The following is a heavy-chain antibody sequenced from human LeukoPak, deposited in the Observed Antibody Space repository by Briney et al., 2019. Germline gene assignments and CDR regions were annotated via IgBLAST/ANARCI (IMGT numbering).Heavy chain of an antibody. J-gene: IGHJ4*02. CDR1: GFAFNKYW. CDR2: INGAGSTT. CDR3: ATGNYYDSRGYYTFGH. V-gene: IGHV3-74*01. D-gene: IGHD3-22*01. Sequence: VGSLSLSCAASGFAFNKYWMHWVRQTPGKGLVWVSRINGAGSTTSYAASVKGGFTISRNNAKNTLYLQMSSLRAEDTAVYYCATGNYYDSRGYYTFGHWGQGTLVTVSS.